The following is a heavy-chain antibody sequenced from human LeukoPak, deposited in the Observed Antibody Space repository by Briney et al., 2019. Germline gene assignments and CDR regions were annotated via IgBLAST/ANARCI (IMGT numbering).Heavy chain of an antibody. D-gene: IGHD2-21*02. CDR2: LTPNSGDT. J-gene: IGHJ3*02. CDR3: ARDYCGGDCSDAFDI. V-gene: IGHV1-46*01. CDR1: GYTFTNYH. Sequence: GASVKVSCKASGYTFTNYHMHWVRQAPGQALEWMGILTPNSGDTTYAQKFQGRITMTRDTSTSTVYMELSSLRSEDTAVYYCARDYCGGDCSDAFDIWGQGTMVTVSS.